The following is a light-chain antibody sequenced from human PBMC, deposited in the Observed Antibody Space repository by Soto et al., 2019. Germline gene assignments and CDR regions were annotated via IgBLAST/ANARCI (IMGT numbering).Light chain of an antibody. Sequence: EIVLTQSPATLSLSPGERATLSCRASQSVSSYLAWYQQKPGQAPRLLIYDASNRATGIPARFSGSGSGTDFTLTISSLQPEDIATYYCQQYDNVPTFGQGTKLEMK. CDR3: QQYDNVPT. V-gene: IGKV3-11*01. CDR2: DAS. J-gene: IGKJ2*01. CDR1: QSVSSY.